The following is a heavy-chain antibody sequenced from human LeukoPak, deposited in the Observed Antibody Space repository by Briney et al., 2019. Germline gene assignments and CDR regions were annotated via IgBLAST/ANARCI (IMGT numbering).Heavy chain of an antibody. D-gene: IGHD5-24*01. J-gene: IGHJ4*02. CDR2: IYSGGST. CDR1: GFTVSTNY. Sequence: GGSLTLSCAVSGFTVSTNYMSWVRQAPGKGREWVAIIYSGGSTYYADSVSGRFTISRDNSKNTLYLQMNSLRAEDTAVYYCAREMDGYNFGYYFDYWGQGTLVTVSS. CDR3: AREMDGYNFGYYFDY. V-gene: IGHV3-66*01.